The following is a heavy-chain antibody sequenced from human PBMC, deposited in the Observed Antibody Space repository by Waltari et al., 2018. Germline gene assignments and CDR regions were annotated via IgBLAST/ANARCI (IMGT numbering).Heavy chain of an antibody. D-gene: IGHD3-3*01. V-gene: IGHV3-15*01. CDR1: GFTFSNTC. J-gene: IGHJ4*02. Sequence: EVQLVESGGNLVKAGGSLRLSCEVSGFTFSNTCLRWVRQAPGKGLEWVGRIKSKIDGGTTDYAAPVSGRFRISRDDSKNMFYLEMDSLKTEDTAVYFCAGGPGTYWSGLLDYWGPGTLVTVSS. CDR3: AGGPGTYWSGLLDY. CDR2: IKSKIDGGTT.